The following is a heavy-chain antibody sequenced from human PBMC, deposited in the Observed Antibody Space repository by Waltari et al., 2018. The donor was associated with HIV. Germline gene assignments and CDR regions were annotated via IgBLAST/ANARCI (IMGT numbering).Heavy chain of an antibody. CDR3: VKERGPFNGFDI. J-gene: IGHJ3*02. V-gene: IGHV3-33*06. D-gene: IGHD3-16*01. Sequence: QVYLMESGGGVVQPGGSLKLSCAASGFTFSSYGMHWVRQAPGKGLEWVAVMLSDGYNKFYADSVRGRFTFSRDNSNYTLSLQMNSLRAEDTALYYCVKERGPFNGFDIWGQGTMVTVSS. CDR1: GFTFSSYG. CDR2: MLSDGYNK.